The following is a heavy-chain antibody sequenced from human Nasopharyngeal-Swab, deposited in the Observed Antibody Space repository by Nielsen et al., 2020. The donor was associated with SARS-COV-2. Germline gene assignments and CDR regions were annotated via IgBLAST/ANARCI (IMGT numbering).Heavy chain of an antibody. CDR2: ISSSTTNA. CDR3: ARGGGDYLPIDS. Sequence: GESLKISCEASGFTFTDYYMTWIRQPPGKGLEWISYISSSTTNANSADSVRGRFTISRDSAKNSLFLQMNSLRAEDMAVYYCARGGGDYLPIDSWGQGTLVTVSS. V-gene: IGHV3-11*05. CDR1: GFTFTDYY. J-gene: IGHJ4*02. D-gene: IGHD4-17*01.